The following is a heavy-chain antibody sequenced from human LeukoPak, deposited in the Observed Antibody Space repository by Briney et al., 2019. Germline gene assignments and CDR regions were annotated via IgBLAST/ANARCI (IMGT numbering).Heavy chain of an antibody. J-gene: IGHJ4*02. D-gene: IGHD3-10*01. CDR1: GYTFTSYD. V-gene: IGHV1-8*01. Sequence: GASVKVSCKASGYTFTSYDINWVRQATGQGLEWMGWMNPNSGNTGYAQKFQGRVTMTRNTSISTAYMELSSLRAEDTAVYYCARDGLWFGELQPHYFDYWGQGTLVTVSS. CDR3: ARDGLWFGELQPHYFDY. CDR2: MNPNSGNT.